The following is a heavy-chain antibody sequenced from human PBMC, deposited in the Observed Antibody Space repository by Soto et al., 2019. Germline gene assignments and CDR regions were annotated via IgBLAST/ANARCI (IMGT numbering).Heavy chain of an antibody. CDR1: GFTFSSYA. CDR2: ISGSGGST. V-gene: IGHV3-23*01. D-gene: IGHD1-26*01. CDR3: ARRGSGSYYDY. J-gene: IGHJ4*02. Sequence: EVQLLESGGGLVQPGGSLRLSCAASGFTFSSYAMRWVRQAPGKGLEWVSAISGSGGSTYYADSVKGRFTISRDNSKKTLYMQMNSLRAEDTAVSYCARRGSGSYYDYWGQGTLVTVSS.